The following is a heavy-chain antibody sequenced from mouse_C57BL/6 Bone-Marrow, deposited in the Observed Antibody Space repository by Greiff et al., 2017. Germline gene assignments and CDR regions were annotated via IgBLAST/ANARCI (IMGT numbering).Heavy chain of an antibody. CDR3: TTYPYDS. V-gene: IGHV14-4*01. CDR2: IDPENGDT. J-gene: IGHJ2*01. Sequence: VQLQQSGAELVRPGASVKLSCTASGFNIKDDYMHWVKQRPEQSLEWIGWIDPENGDTEYASKFQGKATITADTSSNTAYLQLSSLTSEDTAVYYCTTYPYDSWGQGTTLTVSS. CDR1: GFNIKDDY.